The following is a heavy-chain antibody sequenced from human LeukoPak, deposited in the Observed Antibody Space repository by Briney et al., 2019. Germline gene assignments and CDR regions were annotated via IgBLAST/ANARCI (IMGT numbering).Heavy chain of an antibody. Sequence: PSETLSLTFAIHGGSFSGYYCSWIRQPPGKGLECIGEINRSGSTNHNPSLKSRVTISVDTSKNQFSLKLSFVTAADTAVYYCARGQRGLWFGELRNWFDPWGQGTLVTVSS. CDR3: ARGQRGLWFGELRNWFDP. D-gene: IGHD3-10*01. CDR1: GGSFSGYY. CDR2: INRSGST. J-gene: IGHJ5*02. V-gene: IGHV4-34*01.